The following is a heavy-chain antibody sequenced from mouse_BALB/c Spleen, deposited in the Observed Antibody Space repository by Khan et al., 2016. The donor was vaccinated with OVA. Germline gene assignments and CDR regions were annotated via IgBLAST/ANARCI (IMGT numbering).Heavy chain of an antibody. Sequence: QVQLQQPGAELAKPGPSVNLSCKASAYIFTTYCTRWVKQRPGQGLEWLGYINPTTDYTYYNQNFKDKATLPPDKSSSTAYMQLSSLTSEDTTVYYCVNHGSTSAWFAYWGQGTLVTVSA. CDR3: VNHGSTSAWFAY. CDR1: AYIFTTYC. J-gene: IGHJ3*01. CDR2: INPTTDYT. D-gene: IGHD1-1*01. V-gene: IGHV1-7*01.